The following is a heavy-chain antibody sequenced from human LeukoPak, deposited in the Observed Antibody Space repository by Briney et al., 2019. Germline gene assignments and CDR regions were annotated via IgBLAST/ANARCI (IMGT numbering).Heavy chain of an antibody. CDR3: ARELSEYSSGWVIYGMDV. D-gene: IGHD6-19*01. CDR1: GYTFTTYG. V-gene: IGHV1-18*01. Sequence: ASVKVSCTASGYTFTTYGISWVRQAPGQGLEWMGWISAYNGNTNYAQKLQGRVTMTTDTSTSTAYMELRSLRSDDTAVYYCARELSEYSSGWVIYGMDVWGQGTTVTVSS. J-gene: IGHJ6*02. CDR2: ISAYNGNT.